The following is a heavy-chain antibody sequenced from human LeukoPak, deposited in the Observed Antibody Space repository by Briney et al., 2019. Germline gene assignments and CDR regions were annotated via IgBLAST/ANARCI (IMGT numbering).Heavy chain of an antibody. J-gene: IGHJ5*02. CDR2: INHSGST. Sequence: SETLSLTCAVYGGSFSGYYWSWIRQPPGKGQEWIGEINHSGSTNYNPSLKSRVTISVDTSKNQFSLKLSSVTAADTAVYYCARARHYYGSGSYSGFDPWGQGTLVTVSS. CDR1: GGSFSGYY. D-gene: IGHD3-10*01. V-gene: IGHV4-34*01. CDR3: ARARHYYGSGSYSGFDP.